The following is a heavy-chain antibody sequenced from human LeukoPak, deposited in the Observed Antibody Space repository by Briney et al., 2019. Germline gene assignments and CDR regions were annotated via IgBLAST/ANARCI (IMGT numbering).Heavy chain of an antibody. CDR3: ARGDDFSGDH. D-gene: IGHD1-1*01. CDR1: GFTFSKFW. J-gene: IGHJ4*02. V-gene: IGHV3-7*04. Sequence: GGSLRLSCAVSGFTFSKFWMSWVRQAPGRGLEWVANIHPEGNEKYHVESVTSRFTISRGNAKNSLFLQMNGLRVEDTAIYYCARGDDFSGDHWGQGTLVTVSS. CDR2: IHPEGNEK.